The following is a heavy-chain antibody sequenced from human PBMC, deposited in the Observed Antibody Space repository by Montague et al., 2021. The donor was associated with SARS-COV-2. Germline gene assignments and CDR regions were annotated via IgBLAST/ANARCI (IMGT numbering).Heavy chain of an antibody. J-gene: IGHJ6*02. CDR2: TWYDGSNK. Sequence: SLRLSCAASGFSFSSYGMHWVRQAPGKGLEWVAATWYDGSNKYYADSVKGRFTISRDNAKNTLSLQMNSLRAEDTAVYYCAKAHQNYYGSGSYYNYYYNGMDVWGQGTTVTVSS. CDR3: AKAHQNYYGSGSYYNYYYNGMDV. CDR1: GFSFSSYG. V-gene: IGHV3-33*06. D-gene: IGHD3-10*01.